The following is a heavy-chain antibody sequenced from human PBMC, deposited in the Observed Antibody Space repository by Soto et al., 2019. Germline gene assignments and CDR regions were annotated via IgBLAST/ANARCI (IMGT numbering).Heavy chain of an antibody. CDR2: IYYSGST. D-gene: IGHD5-12*01. J-gene: IGHJ5*02. CDR1: GGSISSYY. V-gene: IGHV4-59*01. Sequence: CETLSLTCTVSGGSISSYYWGCIRQPPGKGLEWIGYIYYSGSTNYNPSLKSRVTISVDTSKNQFSLKLSSVTAADTAVYYCARGRDGYNWFDPWGQGTLVTSPQ. CDR3: ARGRDGYNWFDP.